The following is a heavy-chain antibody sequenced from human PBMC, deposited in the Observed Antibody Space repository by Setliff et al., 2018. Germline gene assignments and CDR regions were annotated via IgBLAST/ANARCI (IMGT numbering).Heavy chain of an antibody. CDR1: GFTFSNYW. CDR3: ARGTQAYTSWTDSALGY. J-gene: IGHJ4*02. CDR2: IKEDGSEK. Sequence: GGSLRLSCAASGFTFSNYWMSWVRQAPGKGLEWVANIKEDGSEKYYVDSVRGRFTISRDISKNTLYLQMNSLRPEDTAVYYCARGTQAYTSWTDSALGYWGKGTLVTVSS. D-gene: IGHD2-15*01. V-gene: IGHV3-7*01.